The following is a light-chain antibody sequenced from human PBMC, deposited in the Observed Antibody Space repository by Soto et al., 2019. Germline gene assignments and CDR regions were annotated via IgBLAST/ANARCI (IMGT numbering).Light chain of an antibody. Sequence: EIVMTQSPSTLSVSPGERATLSCRASQSVNTNLAWYQQKPGQAPRLLISDASTRATGIPARFSGSGSGTEFTLTITSLQAEDFATYYCQQLRMYPSTFGGGTKVDIK. CDR1: QSVNTN. CDR3: QQLRMYPST. CDR2: DAS. J-gene: IGKJ4*01. V-gene: IGKV3-15*01.